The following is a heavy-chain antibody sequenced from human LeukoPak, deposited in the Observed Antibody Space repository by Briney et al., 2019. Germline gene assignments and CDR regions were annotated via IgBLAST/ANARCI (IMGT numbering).Heavy chain of an antibody. CDR1: VGSISSSSYY. Sequence: SETLSLTCTVSVGSISSSSYYWGWIRQPRGKGLEWIGSIYYIGSTYYNPSLKSRVTISVDTSKNQFSLKLSSVTAADTAVYYCARVMTTVVTPWDYYMDVWGKGTTVTISS. CDR2: IYYIGST. V-gene: IGHV4-39*01. J-gene: IGHJ6*03. CDR3: ARVMTTVVTPWDYYMDV. D-gene: IGHD4-23*01.